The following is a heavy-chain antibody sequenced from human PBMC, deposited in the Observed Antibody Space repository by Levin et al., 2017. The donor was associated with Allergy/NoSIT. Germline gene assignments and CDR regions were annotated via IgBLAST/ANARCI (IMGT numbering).Heavy chain of an antibody. CDR1: GFTFSSYG. J-gene: IGHJ4*02. D-gene: IGHD4-17*01. CDR2: ISYDGSNK. V-gene: IGHV3-30*18. CDR3: AKGSGGAYGDYDWGYFDY. Sequence: PGGSLRLSCAASGFTFSSYGMHWVRQAPGKGLEWVAVISYDGSNKYYADSVKGRFTISRDNSKNTLYLQMNSLRAEDTAVYYCAKGSGGAYGDYDWGYFDYWGQGTLVTVSS.